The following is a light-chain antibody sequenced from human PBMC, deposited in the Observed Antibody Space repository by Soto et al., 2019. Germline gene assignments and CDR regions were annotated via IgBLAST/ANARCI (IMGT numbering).Light chain of an antibody. Sequence: EIVLTQSPGTLSLSPGERATLSCRASQSVSNSYLAWYRQKPGQAPRLLIYAASSRATGIPDRFSGSGSGTDFTLTISRLEPEDFAVYYCQQYGSSPPVTFGPGTKVDIK. CDR3: QQYGSSPPVT. V-gene: IGKV3-20*01. CDR1: QSVSNSY. J-gene: IGKJ3*01. CDR2: AAS.